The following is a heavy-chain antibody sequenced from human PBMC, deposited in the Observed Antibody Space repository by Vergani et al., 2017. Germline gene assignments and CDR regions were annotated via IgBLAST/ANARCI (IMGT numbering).Heavy chain of an antibody. CDR1: GFTFSTYG. D-gene: IGHD3-22*01. J-gene: IGHJ3*02. CDR2: LWYDGKYK. CDR3: ARIPLSITMIEDAFDI. Sequence: QVQLVESGGGVVQPGRSLRLSCVASGFTFSTYGMYCVRQAPGKGLEWVAALWYDGKYKYYADSVKGRFTISRDNSKNTLYLQMNSLRAEDTAVYYCARIPLSITMIEDAFDIWSQGTMVTVYS. V-gene: IGHV3-33*01.